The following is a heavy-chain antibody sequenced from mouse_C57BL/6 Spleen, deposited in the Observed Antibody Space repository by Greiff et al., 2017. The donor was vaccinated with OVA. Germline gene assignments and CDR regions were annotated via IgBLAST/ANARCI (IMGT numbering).Heavy chain of an antibody. D-gene: IGHD1-1*01. J-gene: IGHJ1*03. CDR2: IDPSDSYT. V-gene: IGHV1-59*01. CDR3: ARTLYYGSSHWYFDV. CDR1: GYTFTSYW. Sequence: VKLQQPGAELVKPGTSVKLSCKASGYTFTSYWMHWVKQRPGQGLEWIGVIDPSDSYTNYNQKFKGKATLTVDTSSSTAYMQLSSLTSEDSAVYYCARTLYYGSSHWYFDVWGTGTTVTVSS.